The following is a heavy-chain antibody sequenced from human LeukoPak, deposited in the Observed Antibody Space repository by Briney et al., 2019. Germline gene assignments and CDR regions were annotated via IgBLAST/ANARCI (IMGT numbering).Heavy chain of an antibody. Sequence: PGGSLRVSCAPPGFTFSSYWMHWVRHGPGQGLLWVSLIKSDGSTNYADSVKGRFTISRDNAQNTLYLQMNSLRAEDTAVYYCARDKGYAVDQWGQGTLVTVSS. CDR3: ARDKGYAVDQ. CDR2: IKSDGST. V-gene: IGHV3-74*01. CDR1: GFTFSSYW. J-gene: IGHJ4*02. D-gene: IGHD5-12*01.